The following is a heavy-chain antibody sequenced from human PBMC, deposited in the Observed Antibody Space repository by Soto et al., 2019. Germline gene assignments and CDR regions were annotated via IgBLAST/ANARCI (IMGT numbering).Heavy chain of an antibody. J-gene: IGHJ4*02. CDR2: ISASGGST. Sequence: EVQLLESGGGLVQPGGSLRLSCAASGFTFSSYAMSWVRQAPGKGLEWVSAISASGGSTYYADSVKGRFTISKDSSKNTVFLQINSLRAEDTAVYYCAKGSSAVYCFDYWGQGTRVTVSS. D-gene: IGHD2-15*01. CDR1: GFTFSSYA. CDR3: AKGSSAVYCFDY. V-gene: IGHV3-23*01.